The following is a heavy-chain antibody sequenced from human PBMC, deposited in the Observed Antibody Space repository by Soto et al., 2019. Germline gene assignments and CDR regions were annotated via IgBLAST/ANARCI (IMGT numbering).Heavy chain of an antibody. CDR3: ARDREPDGIWTFDS. J-gene: IGHJ4*02. CDR1: EFPLAEYA. D-gene: IGHD3-9*01. Sequence: GGSMRLSCGAAEFPLAEYAGGWVRKAPGKGLEWVAESYSTGGTEYADSVKGRFTIFRDNSKSTLFLQMNSLGVGDTALYYCARDREPDGIWTFDSWGQGTLVTVSS. CDR2: SYSTGGT. V-gene: IGHV3-23*01.